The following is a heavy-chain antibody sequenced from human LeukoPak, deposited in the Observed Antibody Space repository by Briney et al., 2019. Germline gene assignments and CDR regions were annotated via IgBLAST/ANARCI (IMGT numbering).Heavy chain of an antibody. CDR2: INHSGST. CDR1: GGSFSGYY. D-gene: IGHD3-10*01. CDR3: ASSDNRFGEPYFDY. V-gene: IGHV4-34*01. Sequence: SETLSLTCAVYGGSFSGYYWSWIRQPPGKGLEWIGEINHSGSTNYNPSLKSRVTISVDTSKNQFSLKLSSVTAADTAVYYCASSDNRFGEPYFDYWGQGTLVTVSS. J-gene: IGHJ4*02.